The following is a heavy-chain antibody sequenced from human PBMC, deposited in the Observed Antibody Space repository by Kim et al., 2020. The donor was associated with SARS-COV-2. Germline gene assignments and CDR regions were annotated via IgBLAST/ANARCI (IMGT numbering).Heavy chain of an antibody. V-gene: IGHV3-48*02. Sequence: GGSLRLSCAASGFTFSSCDMSWVRQAPGKGPEWVSFISTTSNIIYYADSVKGRFTISRDNDKNSLYLQMNSLRDEDTAVYYCAKDLNGVRWFDYWGQGTRVTVSS. D-gene: IGHD2-8*01. CDR2: ISTTSNII. CDR3: AKDLNGVRWFDY. CDR1: GFTFSSCD. J-gene: IGHJ4*02.